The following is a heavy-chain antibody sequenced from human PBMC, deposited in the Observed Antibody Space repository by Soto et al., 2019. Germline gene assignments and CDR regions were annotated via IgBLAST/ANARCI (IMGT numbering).Heavy chain of an antibody. CDR2: MYYSGST. V-gene: IGHV4-59*01. J-gene: IGHJ6*02. CDR3: ARGSGNYYYYGLDV. CDR1: GGSLSSYY. Sequence: SETLSLTCTVSGGSLSSYYWSWIRQPPGKGLEWIGYMYYSGSTNYNPSLKSRVTISVDTSKKQFSLKLSSVTAADTAVYYCARGSGNYYYYGLDVWGQGTTVTVSS. D-gene: IGHD1-26*01.